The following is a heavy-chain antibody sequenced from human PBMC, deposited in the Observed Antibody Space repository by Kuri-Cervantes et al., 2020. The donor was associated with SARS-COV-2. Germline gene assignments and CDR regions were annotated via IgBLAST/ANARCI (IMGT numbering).Heavy chain of an antibody. CDR3: ARSYCSGGSCYSIIYYYYGMDV. Sequence: ASVKVSCKASGYTFTSYDINWARQATGQGLEWMGWMNPNSGNTGYAQKFQGRVIMTRNTSISTAYMELSSLRSEDTAVYYCARSYCSGGSCYSIIYYYYGMDVWGQGTTVTVSS. CDR1: GYTFTSYD. V-gene: IGHV1-8*01. CDR2: MNPNSGNT. D-gene: IGHD2-15*01. J-gene: IGHJ6*02.